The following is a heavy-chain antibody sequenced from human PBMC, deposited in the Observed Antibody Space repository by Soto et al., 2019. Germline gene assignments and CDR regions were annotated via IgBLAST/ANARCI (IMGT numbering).Heavy chain of an antibody. CDR2: ISGSGGST. D-gene: IGHD5-18*01. J-gene: IGHJ3*02. Sequence: EVQLLESGGGLVQPGGSLRLSCAASGFTFSSYAMSWVRQAPGKGLEWVSAISGSGGSTYYAVSVKGRFTISRDNSKNTLNLQMFSLRGEDTDVYYCAKDCGYCYGYDAFDICGQGIIVTVSS. V-gene: IGHV3-23*01. CDR3: AKDCGYCYGYDAFDI. CDR1: GFTFSSYA.